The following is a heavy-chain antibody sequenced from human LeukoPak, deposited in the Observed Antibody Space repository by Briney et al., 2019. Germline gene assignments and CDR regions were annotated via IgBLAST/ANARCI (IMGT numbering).Heavy chain of an antibody. Sequence: GGSLRLSCAASGFTFSSYAMSWVRQAPGKGLEWVSAISGSGGSTYYADSVKGRFTISRDNSKNTLYLQMNSLRAEDTAVYYCAKHSSGWYVSGHFDYWGQGTLVTVSS. CDR1: GFTFSSYA. V-gene: IGHV3-23*01. CDR3: AKHSSGWYVSGHFDY. J-gene: IGHJ4*02. D-gene: IGHD6-19*01. CDR2: ISGSGGST.